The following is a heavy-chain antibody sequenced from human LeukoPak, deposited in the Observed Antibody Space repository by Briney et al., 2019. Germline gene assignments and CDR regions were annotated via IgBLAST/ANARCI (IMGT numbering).Heavy chain of an antibody. CDR3: ARATAFFDI. J-gene: IGHJ3*02. Sequence: PSETLSLTCTVSGGSISTYYWSWIRQPPGKGLEWIGNIYYSGSTNYNPSLKSRVTISVDTSKNQFSLKLTSVTAADTAVYYCARATAFFDIWGQGTMVTVSS. V-gene: IGHV4-59*01. CDR2: IYYSGST. CDR1: GGSISTYY.